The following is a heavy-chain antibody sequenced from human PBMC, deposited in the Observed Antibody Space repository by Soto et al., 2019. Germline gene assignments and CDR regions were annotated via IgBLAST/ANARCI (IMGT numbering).Heavy chain of an antibody. V-gene: IGHV4-61*01. CDR2: IYYSGST. Sequence: QVQLQESGPGLVKPSETLSLTCTVSGGSVSSGSYYWSWIRQPPGKGLEWIGYIYYSGSTNYNPSLKSRATISVDTSKSQFSLKLSSVTAADTAVYYCARYGYYYYDMDVWGQGTTVTVSS. CDR1: GGSVSSGSYY. D-gene: IGHD4-17*01. J-gene: IGHJ6*02. CDR3: ARYGYYYYDMDV.